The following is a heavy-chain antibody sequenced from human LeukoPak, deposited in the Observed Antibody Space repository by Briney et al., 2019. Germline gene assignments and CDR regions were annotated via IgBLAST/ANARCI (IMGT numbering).Heavy chain of an antibody. CDR3: AKDRGDYYYGMDV. J-gene: IGHJ6*02. Sequence: RPGGSLRLSCAASGFTFDDYAMHWVRQAPGKGLEWVSGITWNSGSIGYAGSVKGRFTISRDNAKNSLYLQMNSLRAEDTALYYCAKDRGDYYYGMDVWGQGTTVTVSS. CDR1: GFTFDDYA. V-gene: IGHV3-9*01. D-gene: IGHD3-10*01. CDR2: ITWNSGSI.